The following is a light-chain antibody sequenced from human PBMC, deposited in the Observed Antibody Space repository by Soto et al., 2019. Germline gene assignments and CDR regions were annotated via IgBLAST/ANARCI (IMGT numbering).Light chain of an antibody. CDR1: SSNIGAGYD. Sequence: QSVLTQPPSVSGAPGQRVTISCTGSSSNIGAGYDVHWYQQLPGTAPKLLIYGNSNRPSGVPDRFSGSKSGTSASLAITGLQAEDEADYYCQSYESSLSGCVVFGGGTKLTVL. CDR2: GNS. CDR3: QSYESSLSGCVV. J-gene: IGLJ2*01. V-gene: IGLV1-40*01.